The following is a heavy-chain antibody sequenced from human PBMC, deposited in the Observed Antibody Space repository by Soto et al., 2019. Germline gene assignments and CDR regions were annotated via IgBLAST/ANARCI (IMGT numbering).Heavy chain of an antibody. V-gene: IGHV3-23*01. CDR1: GFTFSSYA. Sequence: EVQLLESGGGLVQPGGSLRLSCAASGFTFSSYAMSWVRQAPGKGLEWGSAISGSGGSTYYADSVKGRFTISRDNSKNTLYLQMNSLRAEDTAVYYCAKDKALWFGELLYHYFDYWGQGTLVTVSS. CDR3: AKDKALWFGELLYHYFDY. D-gene: IGHD3-10*01. J-gene: IGHJ4*02. CDR2: ISGSGGST.